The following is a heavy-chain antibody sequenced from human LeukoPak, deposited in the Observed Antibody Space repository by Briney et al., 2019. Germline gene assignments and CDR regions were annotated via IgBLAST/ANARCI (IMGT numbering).Heavy chain of an antibody. D-gene: IGHD1-26*01. CDR1: GYTFTGYY. V-gene: IGHV1-18*04. CDR3: ARDREVGASGLYYFDY. J-gene: IGHJ4*02. Sequence: ASVKVSCKASGYTFTGYYMHWVRQAPGHGLEWMGWISTFNGHTNYAESRQDRVTMTTDTSTSTVYMELSSLTLDDTAVYYCARDREVGASGLYYFDYWGQGTLVTVSS. CDR2: ISTFNGHT.